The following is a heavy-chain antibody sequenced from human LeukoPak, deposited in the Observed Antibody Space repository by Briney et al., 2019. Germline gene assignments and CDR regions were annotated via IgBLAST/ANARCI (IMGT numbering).Heavy chain of an antibody. CDR1: GFTFSSYG. Sequence: GRSLRLSCAASGFTFSSYGMHWVRQAPGKGLEWVAVISYDGSNKYYADSVKGRFTISRDNSKNTLYLQMNSLRAEDTAVYYCAKNEGALWFGEFLIDYWGQGTLVTVSS. CDR3: AKNEGALWFGEFLIDY. D-gene: IGHD3-10*01. CDR2: ISYDGSNK. J-gene: IGHJ4*02. V-gene: IGHV3-30*18.